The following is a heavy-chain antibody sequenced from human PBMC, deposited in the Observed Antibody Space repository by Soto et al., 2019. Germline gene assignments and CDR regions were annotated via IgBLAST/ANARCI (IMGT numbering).Heavy chain of an antibody. J-gene: IGHJ6*04. CDR1: VISDG. V-gene: IGHV1-18*01. Sequence: QDQLVQSGAEVKKPGASVKVSCKASVISDGVSWVLQAPGQGLEWLGWIYVNDGNTHYAQKFQGRLTMTADTSTSTAYVELRSLRSDDTAVYYCARRGPQYMDVWGEGTTVTVSS. CDR3: ARRGPQYMDV. D-gene: IGHD3-10*01. CDR2: IYVNDGNT.